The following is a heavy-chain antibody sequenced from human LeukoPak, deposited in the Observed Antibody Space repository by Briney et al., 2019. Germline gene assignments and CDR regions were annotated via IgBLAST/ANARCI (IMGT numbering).Heavy chain of an antibody. Sequence: ASETLSLTCTVSGGSISSYYWSWIRQPAGKGLEWIGRIYTSGSTNYNPSLKSRVTMSVDTSKNQFSLKLSSVTAADTAVYYCARMVRGVTFYYYGMDVWGQGTTVTVSS. D-gene: IGHD3-10*01. CDR1: GGSISSYY. CDR2: IYTSGST. V-gene: IGHV4-4*07. CDR3: ARMVRGVTFYYYGMDV. J-gene: IGHJ6*02.